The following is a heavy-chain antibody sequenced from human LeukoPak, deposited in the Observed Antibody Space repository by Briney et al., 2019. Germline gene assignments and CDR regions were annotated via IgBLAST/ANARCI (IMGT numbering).Heavy chain of an antibody. Sequence: PSETLSLTCTVSGGSISSYYWSWIRQPPGKGLEWIGYIYYSGSTNYNPSLKSRVTISVDTSKDQFSLKLSSVTAADTAVYYCARGRYYYGSGSIASSNWFDPWGQGTLVTVSS. V-gene: IGHV4-59*12. CDR2: IYYSGST. D-gene: IGHD3-10*01. J-gene: IGHJ5*02. CDR3: ARGRYYYGSGSIASSNWFDP. CDR1: GGSISSYY.